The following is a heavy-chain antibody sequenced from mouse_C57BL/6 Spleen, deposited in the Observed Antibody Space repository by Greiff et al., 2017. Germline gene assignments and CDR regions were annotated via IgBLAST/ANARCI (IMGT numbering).Heavy chain of an antibody. CDR1: GFSLTSYA. J-gene: IGHJ3*01. D-gene: IGHD3-3*01. Sequence: QVKLQQSGPGLVAPSQSLSITCTVSGFSLTSYAISWVRQPPGKGLEWLGVIWTGGGTNYNSALKSGLSISKDNSKSQVFLKMNSLQTDDTARYYCAREGDNFAWFAYWGQGTLVTVSA. CDR2: IWTGGGT. CDR3: AREGDNFAWFAY. V-gene: IGHV2-9-1*01.